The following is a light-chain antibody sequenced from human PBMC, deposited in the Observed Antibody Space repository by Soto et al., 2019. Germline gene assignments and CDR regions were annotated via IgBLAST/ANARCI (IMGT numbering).Light chain of an antibody. CDR3: LQYQSYWT. V-gene: IGKV1-5*03. CDR1: QSIRRQ. CDR2: QAS. J-gene: IGKJ1*01. Sequence: DIQMTQSPSTLSASVGDRVSITCRASQSIRRQLAWHQQKPGKAPNLLIYQASNLETGVLSRFSGSGSGTEFTLTISSLQPDDLANYYCLQYQSYWTFGQGTDVEVK.